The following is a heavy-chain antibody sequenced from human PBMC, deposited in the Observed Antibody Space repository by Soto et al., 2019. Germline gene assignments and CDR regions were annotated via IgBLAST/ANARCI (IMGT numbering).Heavy chain of an antibody. J-gene: IGHJ6*02. CDR1: GYSFSNYW. CDR2: IYPGDSHT. V-gene: IGHV5-51*01. D-gene: IGHD1-1*01. CDR3: ARRGMENYQYYGMDV. Sequence: GESLKISCKGSGYSFSNYWIGWVRQLPGKGLEWMGLIYPGDSHTTYSPSFQGQVTISADKSISTAFLQWSSLKASDTAMYYCARRGMENYQYYGMDVWGQGTTVTVSS.